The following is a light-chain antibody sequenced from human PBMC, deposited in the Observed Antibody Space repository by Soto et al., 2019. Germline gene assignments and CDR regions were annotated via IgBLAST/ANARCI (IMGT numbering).Light chain of an antibody. CDR1: QSVSSN. CDR2: GAS. CDR3: QHSGT. Sequence: EIVMTQSPAXLSXXXXXXXXXXXXXXQSVSSNLAWYQQKPGQAPRLLIYGASTRATGIPARFSGSGSGTEFTLTISSLQSEDFAVYYCQHSGTFGQGTKVEIK. V-gene: IGKV3-15*01. J-gene: IGKJ1*01.